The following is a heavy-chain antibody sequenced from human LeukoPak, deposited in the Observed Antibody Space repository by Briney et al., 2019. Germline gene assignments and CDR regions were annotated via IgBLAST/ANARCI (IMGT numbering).Heavy chain of an antibody. J-gene: IGHJ4*02. V-gene: IGHV1-8*01. D-gene: IGHD6-13*01. CDR1: GYTFTSYD. CDR2: MNPNSGNT. Sequence: GASVKVSXKASGYTFTSYDINWVRQATGQGLEWMGWMNPNSGNTGYAQRFQGRVTMTRNTSISTAYMELSSLRSEDTAVYYCARGRRAAAGQDYWGQGTLVTVSS. CDR3: ARGRRAAAGQDY.